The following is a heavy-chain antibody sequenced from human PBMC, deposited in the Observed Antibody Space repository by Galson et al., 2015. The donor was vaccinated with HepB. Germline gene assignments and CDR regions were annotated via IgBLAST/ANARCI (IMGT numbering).Heavy chain of an antibody. CDR2: IGSGDHK. CDR3: ARDSASWSRDY. Sequence: SLRLSCAASGFTFSPYGMTWVRQAPGKGLEWVSTIGSGDHKFYPDSLKGRFTISRDNDKNPVYLQMTGLSAEDTAVYYCARDSASWSRDYWGQGTLVTVSS. CDR1: GFTFSPYG. D-gene: IGHD6-19*01. V-gene: IGHV3-69-1*02. J-gene: IGHJ4*02.